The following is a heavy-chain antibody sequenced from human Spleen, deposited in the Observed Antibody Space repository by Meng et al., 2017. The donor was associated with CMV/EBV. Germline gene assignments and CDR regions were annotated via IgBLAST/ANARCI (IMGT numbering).Heavy chain of an antibody. CDR3: AKDRRIVVVAAAMQDAFHI. CDR1: GGSFNGYF. V-gene: IGHV3-23*01. Sequence: GGSLRLSCAVYGGSFNGYFWTSVRQPPGKGLEWVSGITGSGEYTFYADSVQGRFTISKDTSTNTLYLQMNSLRLENTAVYFCAKDRRIVVVAAAMQDAFHIWGQGTMVTVSS. D-gene: IGHD2-2*01. J-gene: IGHJ3*02. CDR2: ITGSGEYT.